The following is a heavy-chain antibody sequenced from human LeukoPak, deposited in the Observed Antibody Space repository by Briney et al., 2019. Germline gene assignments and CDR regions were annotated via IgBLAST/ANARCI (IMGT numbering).Heavy chain of an antibody. J-gene: IGHJ5*02. CDR1: GFTFSDYY. CDR3: ARSPRGTLNWFDP. D-gene: IGHD3-16*01. CDR2: ISSSGSTI. Sequence: AAGTLSLTCAAYGFTFSDYYWSWIRQAPGKGLEWISYISSSGSTIYYAASVKGRFTISRDNAKNSLYLQMKSLRAEDTAVYYCARSPRGTLNWFDPWGQGTLVTVSS. V-gene: IGHV3-11*01.